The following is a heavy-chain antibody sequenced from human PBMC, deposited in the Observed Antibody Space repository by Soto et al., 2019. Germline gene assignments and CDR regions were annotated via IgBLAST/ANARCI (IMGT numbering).Heavy chain of an antibody. CDR3: ARVGRSTTPLGACDI. V-gene: IGHV4-31*03. Sequence: PSETLSLTCTVSGNSIATGAYYWSWIRQHPGKGLVWIGYISYSGTTYYNPSLKSRFTISVDTSNNQFSMIMTAATPEDTAVYYCARVGRSTTPLGACDIMRPVTKITVSS. D-gene: IGHD2-2*01. CDR2: ISYSGTT. CDR1: GNSIATGAYY. J-gene: IGHJ3*02.